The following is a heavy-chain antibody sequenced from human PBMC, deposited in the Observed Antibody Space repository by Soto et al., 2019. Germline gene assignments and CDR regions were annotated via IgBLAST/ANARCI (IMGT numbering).Heavy chain of an antibody. J-gene: IGHJ6*02. CDR1: GYTFISYY. CDR3: ARDGGSSPLPHSGRIYYGMDV. Sequence: ASVKVSCKASGYTFISYYMHWVRQAPGQGLEWMGIINPSGGTPSYAQKFQGRVTMTSDTSTSTVYMELSSLRSEDTAVYYCARDGGSSPLPHSGRIYYGMDVWGQGTTVTVSS. CDR2: INPSGGTP. V-gene: IGHV1-46*01. D-gene: IGHD2-15*01.